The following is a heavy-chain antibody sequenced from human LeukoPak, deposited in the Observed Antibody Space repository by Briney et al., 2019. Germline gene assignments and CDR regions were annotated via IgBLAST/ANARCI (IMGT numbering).Heavy chain of an antibody. D-gene: IGHD1-14*01. CDR1: GFTFTSYS. V-gene: IGHV3-23*01. Sequence: RGSLRLSCAASGFTFTSYSMNWVRQAPGKGLEWVSTISGGGGSTYYADSVKGRFTISRDNSKNTLYLQVNSLRAEDTAVYYCAKVSGGGLYYDGMDVWGQGTTVTVSS. J-gene: IGHJ6*02. CDR3: AKVSGGGLYYDGMDV. CDR2: ISGGGGST.